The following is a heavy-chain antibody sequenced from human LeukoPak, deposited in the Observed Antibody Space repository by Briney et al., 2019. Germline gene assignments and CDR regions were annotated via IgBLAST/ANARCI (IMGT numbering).Heavy chain of an antibody. CDR3: ARSDKSVANAFDV. CDR1: HYTFDNYP. CDR2: ISAKNGNT. V-gene: IGHV1-18*04. J-gene: IGHJ3*01. D-gene: IGHD6-19*01. Sequence: GASVKVSCKASHYTFDNYPISWVRQAPGQGLEWMGWISAKNGNTNYAQKVQGRITLTTDIRTNTAYMELRSLGSDDTAVYYCARSDKSVANAFDVWGQGTMVTASS.